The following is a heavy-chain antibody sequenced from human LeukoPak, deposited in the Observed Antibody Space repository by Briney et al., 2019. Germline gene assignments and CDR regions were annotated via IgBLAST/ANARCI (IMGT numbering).Heavy chain of an antibody. Sequence: PGGSLRLSCAASGFTFSSYGMHWVRQAPGKGLEWVAVIWYDGSNKDYADSVKGRFTISRDNSKNTLYLQMNSLRAEDTAVYYCARDGSSGWYWFVYWGQGTRLTVSS. V-gene: IGHV3-33*01. CDR3: ARDGSSGWYWFVY. J-gene: IGHJ4*02. CDR1: GFTFSSYG. CDR2: IWYDGSNK. D-gene: IGHD6-19*01.